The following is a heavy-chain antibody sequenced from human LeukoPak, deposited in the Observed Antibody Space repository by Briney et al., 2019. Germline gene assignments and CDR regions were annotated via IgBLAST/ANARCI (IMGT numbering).Heavy chain of an antibody. Sequence: PSETLSLTCTVSGGSISSGSYYWSWIRQPAGKGLEWIGRIYTSGSTNYNPSLKSRVTISVDTSKNQFSLKLSSVTAADTAVYYCARFTAYYFDYWGQGTLVTVSS. CDR3: ARFTAYYFDY. V-gene: IGHV4-61*02. CDR2: IYTSGST. J-gene: IGHJ4*02. CDR1: GGSISSGSYY.